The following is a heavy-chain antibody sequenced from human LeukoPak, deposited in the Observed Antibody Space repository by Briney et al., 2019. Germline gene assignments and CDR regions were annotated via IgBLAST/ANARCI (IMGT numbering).Heavy chain of an antibody. J-gene: IGHJ6*02. D-gene: IGHD6-13*01. V-gene: IGHV4-39*02. CDR2: IYYSGHT. Sequence: PSETLSLTCTVSGGSISRSDYHWGWVRQPPGRGLQWIGSIYYSGHTYHNPSLRGRVTMSVYTSETHFSLKLTSVTAADTAMYYCATLFCTSSSCTHSGFYHYGLDVWGQGTTVTVS. CDR1: GGSISRSDYH. CDR3: ATLFCTSSSCTHSGFYHYGLDV.